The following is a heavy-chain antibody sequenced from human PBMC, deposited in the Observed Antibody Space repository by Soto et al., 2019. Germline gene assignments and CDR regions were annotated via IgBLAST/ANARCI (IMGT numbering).Heavy chain of an antibody. CDR1: GDSISSRRYY. V-gene: IGHV4-39*01. Sequence: SETLSLTCTAPGDSISSRRYYLGWIRQPPGKGLEWIGSIYYSGGTYNNPSLRSRVSMSSDTSKDHFSLNLKSVTAADTALYFCARQLTSGATKAYFDVWGPGTMVTVSS. J-gene: IGHJ4*03. CDR2: IYYSGGT. D-gene: IGHD3-10*01. CDR3: ARQLTSGATKAYFDV.